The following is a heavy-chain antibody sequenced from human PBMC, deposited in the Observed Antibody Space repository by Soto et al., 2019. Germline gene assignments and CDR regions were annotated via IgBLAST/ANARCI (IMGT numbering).Heavy chain of an antibody. CDR1: GYTFTGYY. CDR3: ARDPGPAFDYFDY. CDR2: INPNSGGT. Sequence: ASVKVSCKASGYTFTGYYMHWVRQAPGQGLEWMGWINPNSGGTNYAQKFQGWVTMTRDTSISTAYMELSRLRSDDTAVYYCARDPGPAFDYFDYWGQGTLVTVSS. D-gene: IGHD3-3*02. J-gene: IGHJ4*02. V-gene: IGHV1-2*04.